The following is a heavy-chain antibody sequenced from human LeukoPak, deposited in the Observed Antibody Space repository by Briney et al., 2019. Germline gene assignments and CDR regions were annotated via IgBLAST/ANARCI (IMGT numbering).Heavy chain of an antibody. CDR3: TRDRGAYNLYDY. J-gene: IGHJ4*02. CDR1: GFTLGDYA. CDR2: IRSKAYGETA. V-gene: IGHV3-49*03. D-gene: IGHD1-1*01. Sequence: PGGSLRLSCTASGFTLGDYAMSWIRQAPGKGLEWVGFIRSKAYGETADYAASVKGRFTISRDDSKATAYLQMNSLKTEDTAVYHCTRDRGAYNLYDYWGQGTLVTVSS.